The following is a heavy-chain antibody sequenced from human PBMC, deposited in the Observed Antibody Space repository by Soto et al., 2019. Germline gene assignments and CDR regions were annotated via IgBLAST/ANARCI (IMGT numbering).Heavy chain of an antibody. V-gene: IGHV3-48*02. CDR2: ISASGSTI. CDR3: ARDSPPLCRY. J-gene: IGHJ4*02. CDR1: GFTFRSYS. Sequence: EVQLVESGGDLVQPGGSLRLSCAASGFTFRSYSMNWVRQAPGKGLEWVSYISASGSTIYYADSVKGRFTISRDNAQNSLYLQLNSLRDEDTAMYYCARDSPPLCRYWGQGTLVTVSS. D-gene: IGHD2-21*01.